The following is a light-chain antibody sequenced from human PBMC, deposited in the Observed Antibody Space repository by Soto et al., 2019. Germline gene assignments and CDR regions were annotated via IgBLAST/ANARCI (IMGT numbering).Light chain of an antibody. CDR2: DVS. V-gene: IGLV2-14*01. Sequence: QSALTQPASVSGSPGQSITISCTGTSSDVGAYNYVSWYQQHPGKAPRLMICDVSNRPSGVSNRFSGSKSGNTASLTISELQAEDEADYYCSSYSSSSTLYVFGTGTKVTVL. CDR1: SSDVGAYNY. J-gene: IGLJ1*01. CDR3: SSYSSSSTLYV.